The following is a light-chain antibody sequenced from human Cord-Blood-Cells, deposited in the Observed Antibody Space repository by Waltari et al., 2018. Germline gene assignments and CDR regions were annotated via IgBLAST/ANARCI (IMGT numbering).Light chain of an antibody. J-gene: IGLJ1*01. CDR1: SSDVGGYNY. Sequence: QSALTQPRSVSGSPGQSVTISCTGTSSDVGGYNYVSWYQQHPGKAPKLDMYDVSKPPSGVPDRCAGSKSGNAATLTISGLQAEDEADYYCCSYAGSYTYVFGTGTKVTVL. CDR2: DVS. V-gene: IGLV2-11*01. CDR3: CSYAGSYTYV.